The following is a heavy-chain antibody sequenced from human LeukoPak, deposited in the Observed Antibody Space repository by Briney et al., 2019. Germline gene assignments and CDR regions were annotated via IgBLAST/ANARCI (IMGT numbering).Heavy chain of an antibody. CDR2: MIPILGIA. D-gene: IGHD2-2*02. CDR3: ARLGASYTDAPSG. J-gene: IGHJ4*02. V-gene: IGHV1-69*04. CDR1: GGTFRSYV. Sequence: GASLRVSCAASGGTFRSYVISSGREAPGQGLEWMGRMIPILGIANYAQTLQGRVTITADKSTSTAYMELSSLRSEDTAVYYWARLGASYTDAPSGWGQGTLVTVSS.